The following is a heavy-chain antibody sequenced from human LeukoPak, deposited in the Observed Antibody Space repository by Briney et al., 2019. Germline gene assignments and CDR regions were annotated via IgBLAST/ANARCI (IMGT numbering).Heavy chain of an antibody. CDR2: MNPNRGDT. Sequence: ASVKVSCKASGYTFTSYDIHWVRQATGQGLEWMGRMNPNRGDTDYAQKFQGRVTMTRDTSISTAYTELSSLRSDDTAVYYCARDSYGSGSYYTTSFPLDYWGQGTLVTVSS. CDR1: GYTFTSYD. CDR3: ARDSYGSGSYYTTSFPLDY. J-gene: IGHJ4*02. D-gene: IGHD3-10*01. V-gene: IGHV1-8*01.